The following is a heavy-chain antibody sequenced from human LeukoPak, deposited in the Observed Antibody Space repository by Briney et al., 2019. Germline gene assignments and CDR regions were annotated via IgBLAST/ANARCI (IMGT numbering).Heavy chain of an antibody. CDR1: GFTFSSYS. V-gene: IGHV3-21*04. CDR3: ASSMIVVVHDAFDI. D-gene: IGHD3-22*01. J-gene: IGHJ3*02. CDR2: ISSSSSYI. Sequence: GGSLRLSCAAPGFTFSSYSMNWVRQAPGKGLEWVSSISSSSSYIYYADSVKGRFTISRDNAKNSLYLQMNSLRAEDTAVYYCASSMIVVVHDAFDIWGQGTMVTVSS.